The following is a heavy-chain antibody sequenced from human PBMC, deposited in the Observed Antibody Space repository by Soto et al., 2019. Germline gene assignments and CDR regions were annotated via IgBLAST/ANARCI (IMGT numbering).Heavy chain of an antibody. CDR3: ARGNTGYGNFDY. CDR2: TSPAGSST. V-gene: IGHV3-74*01. Sequence: DVQLVESGGGIVQPGGSLRLSCAASGFTVTSYWMHWVRQAPGKGLVWVSRTSPAGSSTYYADFVRGRFTISKDPAKNTLYLQRNSLGAEDTAVYYCARGNTGYGNFDYWGQGTLVTVSS. J-gene: IGHJ4*02. CDR1: GFTVTSYW. D-gene: IGHD5-12*01.